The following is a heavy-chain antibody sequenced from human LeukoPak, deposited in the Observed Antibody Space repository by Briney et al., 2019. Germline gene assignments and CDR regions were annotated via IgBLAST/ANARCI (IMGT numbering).Heavy chain of an antibody. V-gene: IGHV3-30-3*01. CDR1: GFTFSSYA. CDR2: ISYDGSNK. Sequence: GGSLRLSCAASGFTFSSYAMHWVRQAPGKGLEWVAVISYDGSNKYYADSVKGRFTISRDNSKNTLYLQMNSLRAEDTAVYYCAREYYDILTGYQYYFDYWGQGTLVTVSS. D-gene: IGHD3-9*01. CDR3: AREYYDILTGYQYYFDY. J-gene: IGHJ4*02.